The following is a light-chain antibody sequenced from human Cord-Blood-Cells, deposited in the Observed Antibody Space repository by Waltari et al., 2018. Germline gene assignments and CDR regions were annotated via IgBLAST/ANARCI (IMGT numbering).Light chain of an antibody. CDR2: DAS. V-gene: IGKV1-5*01. CDR1: QSISSW. CDR3: QQYNSYSPT. J-gene: IGKJ4*01. Sequence: DIQMTQSASTLSASVGDRVTTTCRASQSISSWLAWYQQKPGKAPKLLIYDASSLESGVPSRFSGSGSGTEFTLTISSLQPDDFATYYCQQYNSYSPTFGGGTKVEIK.